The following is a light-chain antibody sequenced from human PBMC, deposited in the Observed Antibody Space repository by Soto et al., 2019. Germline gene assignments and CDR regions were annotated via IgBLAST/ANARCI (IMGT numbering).Light chain of an antibody. V-gene: IGKV1-33*01. Sequence: DIQMTQSPSALSAPVGDRVTITCQASQDISDVLNWYQQQPGKAPKVLIYDASKLQTGVPSRFSGRGSGKDFTFTISSLQPDDSGTYYCQQFYDLPITFGQGTRLEIK. J-gene: IGKJ5*01. CDR1: QDISDV. CDR3: QQFYDLPIT. CDR2: DAS.